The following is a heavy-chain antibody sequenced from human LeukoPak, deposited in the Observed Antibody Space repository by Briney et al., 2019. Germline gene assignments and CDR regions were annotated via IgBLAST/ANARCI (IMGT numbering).Heavy chain of an antibody. CDR3: ARGNPSELQLGGYFDY. CDR1: GGSFIGYY. V-gene: IGHV4-34*01. D-gene: IGHD5-24*01. J-gene: IGHJ4*02. Sequence: PSEALSLTCAVDGGSFIGYYWSWIRQPPGEGLEWIGEINHSGSTNYNPSLKSGGTISVNTSTNQFSLKLSSVTAADTAVYYCARGNPSELQLGGYFDYWGQGTLVPVSS. CDR2: INHSGST.